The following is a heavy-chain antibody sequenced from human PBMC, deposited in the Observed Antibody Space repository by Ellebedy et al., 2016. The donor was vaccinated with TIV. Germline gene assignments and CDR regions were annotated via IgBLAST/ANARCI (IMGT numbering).Heavy chain of an antibody. Sequence: GESLKIACAASGFTVSSNYMSWVRQAPGKGLEWVSVIYSGGSTYYADSVKGRFTISRDNSKNTLYLQMNSLRAEDTAVYYCARESGNWGQGTLVTVSS. CDR2: IYSGGST. J-gene: IGHJ4*02. CDR3: ARESGN. CDR1: GFTVSSNY. V-gene: IGHV3-66*01.